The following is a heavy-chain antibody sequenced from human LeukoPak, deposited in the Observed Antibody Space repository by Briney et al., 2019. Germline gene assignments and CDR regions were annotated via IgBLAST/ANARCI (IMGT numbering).Heavy chain of an antibody. Sequence: PSETLCLTCSVSGGSISTYYWSWIRQPPGKGLEWIGYIYYTGTTNYNPSLRSRVTMSVDTSRNQFSLRLSSVTAADTAVYYCAREDPQTTVPEGMDVWGHGTTVIVSS. J-gene: IGHJ6*02. V-gene: IGHV4-59*01. CDR3: AREDPQTTVPEGMDV. CDR2: IYYTGTT. D-gene: IGHD4-17*01. CDR1: GGSISTYY.